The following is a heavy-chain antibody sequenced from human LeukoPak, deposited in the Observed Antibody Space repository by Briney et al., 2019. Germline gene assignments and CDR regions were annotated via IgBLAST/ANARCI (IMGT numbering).Heavy chain of an antibody. CDR3: ARGGFLEWFPYYYYGMDV. CDR1: GYTFTGYY. V-gene: IGHV1-2*02. CDR2: INPNSGGT. J-gene: IGHJ6*02. D-gene: IGHD3-3*01. Sequence: ASVKVSCKASGYTFTGYYMHWVRQAPGQGLEWMGWINPNSGGTNYAQKFQGRVTMTRDTSISTAYMGLSRLRSDDTAVYYCARGGFLEWFPYYYYGMDVWGQGTTVTVSS.